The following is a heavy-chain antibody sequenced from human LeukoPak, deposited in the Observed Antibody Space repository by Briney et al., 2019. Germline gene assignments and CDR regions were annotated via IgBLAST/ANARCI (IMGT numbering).Heavy chain of an antibody. CDR2: IYSGGST. Sequence: GGSLRLSCAASGFTFSSYAMSWVRQAPGKGLEWVSVIYSGGSTYYADSVKGRFTISRDNSKNTLYLQMNSLRAEDTAVYYCASTKKGVAAAGFDYWGQGTLVTVSS. CDR3: ASTKKGVAAAGFDY. V-gene: IGHV3-53*01. D-gene: IGHD6-13*01. J-gene: IGHJ4*02. CDR1: GFTFSSYA.